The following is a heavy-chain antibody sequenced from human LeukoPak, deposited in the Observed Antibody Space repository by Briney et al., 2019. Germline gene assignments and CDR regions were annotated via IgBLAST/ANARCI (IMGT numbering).Heavy chain of an antibody. CDR3: ASSPSGPQNWNYFDY. J-gene: IGHJ4*02. Sequence: PGGSLRLSWAASGFTFSSYWMSWVRQAPGKGLEWVANIKQEGSEKYYVDSVKGRFTISRDNAKNSLYLQMNSLRAEDTAVYYCASSPSGPQNWNYFDYWGQGTLVTVSS. CDR2: IKQEGSEK. V-gene: IGHV3-7*01. D-gene: IGHD1-1*01. CDR1: GFTFSSYW.